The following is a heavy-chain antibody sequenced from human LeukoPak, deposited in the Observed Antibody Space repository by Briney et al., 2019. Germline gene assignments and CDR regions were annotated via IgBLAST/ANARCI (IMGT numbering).Heavy chain of an antibody. V-gene: IGHV4-39*01. CDR1: GGSISNNNYY. D-gene: IGHD4-17*01. J-gene: IGHJ4*02. CDR3: ARGYYGDYLYYFDY. CDR2: IYYSGST. Sequence: SETLSLTCTVSGGSISNNNYYWGWIRQPPGKGLEWIGSIYYSGSTYYNPSLKSRVTISVDTSRNQFSLKLSSVTAADTAVYYCARGYYGDYLYYFDYWGQGTLVTVSS.